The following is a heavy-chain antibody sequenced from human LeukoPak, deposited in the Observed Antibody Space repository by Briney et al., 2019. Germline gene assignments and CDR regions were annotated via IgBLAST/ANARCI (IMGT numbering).Heavy chain of an antibody. CDR1: GGSISSGSYY. J-gene: IGHJ4*02. Sequence: SETLSLTCTVSGGSISSGSYYWSWIRQPAGKGLGWIGRIYTSGSTNYNPSLKSRVTISVDTSKNQFSLKLSSVTAADTAVYYCARALLYGSGSHFDYWGQGTLVTVSS. CDR2: IYTSGST. V-gene: IGHV4-61*02. D-gene: IGHD3-10*01. CDR3: ARALLYGSGSHFDY.